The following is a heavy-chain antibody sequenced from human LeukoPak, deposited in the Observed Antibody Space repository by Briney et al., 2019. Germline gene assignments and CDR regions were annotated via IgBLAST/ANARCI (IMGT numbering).Heavy chain of an antibody. J-gene: IGHJ4*02. CDR3: ARGLQLWLGAWSTLFDY. D-gene: IGHD5-18*01. CDR2: INPSGGST. Sequence: ASVKVSCKASGYTFTSYYMHWVRQAPGQGLEWMGIINPSGGSTSYAQKFQGRVTMTRDTSTSTVYMELSNLRSEDTAVYYCARGLQLWLGAWSTLFDYWGQGTLVTVSS. CDR1: GYTFTSYY. V-gene: IGHV1-46*01.